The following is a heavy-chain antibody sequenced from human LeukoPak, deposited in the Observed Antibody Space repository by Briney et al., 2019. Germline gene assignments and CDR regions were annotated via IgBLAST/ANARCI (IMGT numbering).Heavy chain of an antibody. V-gene: IGHV4-34*01. D-gene: IGHD4-23*01. CDR2: IYHSGST. CDR3: ARFLPGNSGDY. J-gene: IGHJ4*02. CDR1: GGSFSAYY. Sequence: PSETLSLTCAVYGGSFSAYYWGWIRQPPGKGLEWIGNIYHSGSTFYNPSLKSRVTISVDTSKNHFSLDMSSVTAADTAVYYCARFLPGNSGDYWGQGTLVTVSS.